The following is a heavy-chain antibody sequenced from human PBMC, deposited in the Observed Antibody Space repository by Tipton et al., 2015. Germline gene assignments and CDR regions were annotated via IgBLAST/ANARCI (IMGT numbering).Heavy chain of an antibody. Sequence: QSGAEVKKPGESLKISCKGSGYRFNTYWIAWVRQMPGKGLEWMGIIYVGDSDSRYSPSFQGQVTMSVDKSISTAYLQRSSLKASDTAMYYCARLSISNFFDYWGQGTLVTVSS. D-gene: IGHD4-11*01. CDR3: ARLSISNFFDY. CDR2: IYVGDSDS. J-gene: IGHJ4*02. V-gene: IGHV5-51*01. CDR1: GYRFNTYW.